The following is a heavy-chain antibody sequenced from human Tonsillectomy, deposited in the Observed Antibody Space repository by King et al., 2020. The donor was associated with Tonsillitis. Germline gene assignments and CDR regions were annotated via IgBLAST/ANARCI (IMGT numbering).Heavy chain of an antibody. V-gene: IGHV3-15*01. J-gene: IGHJ4*02. CDR2: IKSKTDGGTT. D-gene: IGHD3-22*01. CDR3: TTALTLSITMIVVESS. Sequence: VQLVESGGGLVKPGGSLRLSCAASGFTFSNAWMSWVRQAPGKGLEWVGRIKSKTDGGTTDYAAPVKGRFTISKDDSKNTLYLQMNSLKTEDTAVYYCTTALTLSITMIVVESSWGQGTLVTVSS. CDR1: GFTFSNAW.